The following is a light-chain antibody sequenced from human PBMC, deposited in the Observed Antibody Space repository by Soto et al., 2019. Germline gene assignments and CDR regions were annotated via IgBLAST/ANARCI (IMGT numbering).Light chain of an antibody. CDR3: QQAYSFPIT. CDR2: GAS. J-gene: IGKJ5*01. V-gene: IGKV1D-12*01. CDR1: QDIAGY. Sequence: DIQVSQSPSSEYAALGDRVTITFRASQDIAGYLAWYQHKPGRTPELLIHGASRLQSGVPARFSGSGSGTDFTLSINSLQPEDFATYYCQQAYSFPITFGQGTRLEIK.